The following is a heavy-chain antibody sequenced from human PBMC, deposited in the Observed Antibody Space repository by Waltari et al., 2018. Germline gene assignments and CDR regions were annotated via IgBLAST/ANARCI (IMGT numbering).Heavy chain of an antibody. CDR2: FIPIFCTA. V-gene: IGHV1-69*01. Sequence: QVQLVQSGAEVKKPGSSVKVSCKASGGTFSSYAISWVRQAPGQGLEWMGGFIPIFCTANYAQKFQGRVTITADESPSTAHMELSSLRSEDTAVYYCARDLNFWNFDPWGQGTLVTVSS. CDR3: ARDLNFWNFDP. J-gene: IGHJ5*02. D-gene: IGHD3-3*01. CDR1: GGTFSSYA.